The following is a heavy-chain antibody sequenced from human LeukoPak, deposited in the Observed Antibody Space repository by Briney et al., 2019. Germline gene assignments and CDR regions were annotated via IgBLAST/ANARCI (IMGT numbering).Heavy chain of an antibody. D-gene: IGHD3-16*01. V-gene: IGHV3-23*01. J-gene: IGHJ6*03. Sequence: GGSLRLSCAASGFTFSSYGMSWVRQAPGKGLEWVSAISGSGGSTYYADSVKGRFTISRDNSKNTLYLQMNSLRAEDTAVYYCAKKAQRGGNYYYYYMDVWGKGTTVTISS. CDR3: AKKAQRGGNYYYYYMDV. CDR2: ISGSGGST. CDR1: GFTFSSYG.